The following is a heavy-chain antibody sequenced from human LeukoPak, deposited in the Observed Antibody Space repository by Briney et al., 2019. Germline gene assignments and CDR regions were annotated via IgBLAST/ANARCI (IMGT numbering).Heavy chain of an antibody. J-gene: IGHJ4*02. CDR3: ARGGGYCSSTSCFDY. V-gene: IGHV4-59*01. CDR2: IYYSGST. Sequence: SETLSLTCTVSGGSISSYYWSWIRQPPGKGLEWIGYIYYSGSTNCNPSLKSRVTISVDTSKNQFSLKLSSVTAADTAVYYCARGGGYCSSTSCFDYWGQGTLVTVSS. CDR1: GGSISSYY. D-gene: IGHD2-2*01.